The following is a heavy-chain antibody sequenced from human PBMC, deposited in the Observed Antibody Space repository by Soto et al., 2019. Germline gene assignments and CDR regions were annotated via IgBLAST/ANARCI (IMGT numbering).Heavy chain of an antibody. V-gene: IGHV3-23*01. J-gene: IGHJ4*02. CDR2: ISGSGGST. CDR1: GFTFSSYS. D-gene: IGHD6-19*01. CDR3: AKDRGIAVAATGY. Sequence: GGSLRLSCAASGFTFSSYSMNWVRQAPGKGLEWVSAISGSGGSTYYADSVKGRFTISRDNSKNTLYLQMNSLRAEDTAVYYCAKDRGIAVAATGYWGQGTLVTVSS.